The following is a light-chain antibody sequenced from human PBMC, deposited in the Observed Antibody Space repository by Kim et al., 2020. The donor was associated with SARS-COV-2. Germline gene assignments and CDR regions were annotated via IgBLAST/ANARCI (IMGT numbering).Light chain of an antibody. Sequence: SYELTQPLSVSVALVQTARLTCGGNNIQTLNVHWYRQKPGQAPVLVMYKDSKRPSGIPERFSGSNSGNTATLTISRAQADDEADYFCQVWDSGTWVFGGGTQLTVL. CDR2: KDS. V-gene: IGLV3-9*01. CDR3: QVWDSGTWV. J-gene: IGLJ3*02. CDR1: NIQTLN.